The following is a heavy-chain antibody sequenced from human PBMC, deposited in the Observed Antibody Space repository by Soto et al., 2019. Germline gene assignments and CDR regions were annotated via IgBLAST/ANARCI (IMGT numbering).Heavy chain of an antibody. D-gene: IGHD1-26*01. J-gene: IGHJ4*02. CDR2: ISGSGGST. Sequence: EVQLLESGGGLVQPGGSLRLSCAASGFTFSSYAMSWVRQAPGKGLEWVSAISGSGGSTYYADSVKGRFTISRDNSKNPLYLHMNSLRAEDTAVYYCAKVVQVSELLGVDYWGQGALVTVSS. V-gene: IGHV3-23*01. CDR1: GFTFSSYA. CDR3: AKVVQVSELLGVDY.